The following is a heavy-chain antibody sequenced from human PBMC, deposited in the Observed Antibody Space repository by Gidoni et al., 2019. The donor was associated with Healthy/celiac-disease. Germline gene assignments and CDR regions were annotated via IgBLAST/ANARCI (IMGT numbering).Heavy chain of an antibody. J-gene: IGHJ5*02. CDR1: GDTFTGYY. Sequence: QVQLVQSGAEVKKPGASVTVSCKASGDTFTGYYMHWVRQAPGQGLEWMGWINPNSGGTNYAQKFQGRGTMTRDTSISTAYMELSRLRSDDTAVYYCARAITLHYWFDPWGQGTLVTVSS. CDR2: INPNSGGT. D-gene: IGHD3-10*01. V-gene: IGHV1-2*02. CDR3: ARAITLHYWFDP.